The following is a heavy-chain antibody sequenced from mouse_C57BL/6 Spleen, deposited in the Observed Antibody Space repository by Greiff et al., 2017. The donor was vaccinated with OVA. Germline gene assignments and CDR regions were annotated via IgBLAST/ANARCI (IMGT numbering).Heavy chain of an antibody. Sequence: EVKVVESGGGLVKPGGSLKLSCAASGFTFSDYGMHWVRQAPEKGLEWVAYISSGSSTIYYADTVKGRFTISRDNAKNTLFLQMTSLRSEDTAMYYCARRDSLLAMDYWGQGTSVTVSS. CDR1: GFTFSDYG. D-gene: IGHD3-3*01. CDR2: ISSGSSTI. J-gene: IGHJ4*01. V-gene: IGHV5-17*01. CDR3: ARRDSLLAMDY.